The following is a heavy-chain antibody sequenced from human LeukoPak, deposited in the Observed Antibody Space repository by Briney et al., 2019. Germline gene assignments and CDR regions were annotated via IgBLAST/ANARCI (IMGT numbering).Heavy chain of an antibody. Sequence: SETLSLTCAVYGGSFSGYYWNWIRQPPGKGLEWIGYIYYSGSTNYNPSLKSRVTVSVDTSKNQFSLRLSSVTAADTAVYYCARGPSTYYDFSSGYSQFDYWGQGTLVTVSS. D-gene: IGHD3-3*01. V-gene: IGHV4-59*01. CDR3: ARGPSTYYDFSSGYSQFDY. CDR2: IYYSGST. CDR1: GGSFSGYY. J-gene: IGHJ4*02.